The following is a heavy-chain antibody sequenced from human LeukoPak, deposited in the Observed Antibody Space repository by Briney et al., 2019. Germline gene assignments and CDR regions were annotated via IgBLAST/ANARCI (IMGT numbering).Heavy chain of an antibody. CDR3: ASHGSGSYFNFYVY. CDR2: IKEDGSEK. Sequence: GGSLRLSCAASGFTFSSYGMSWVRQAPGKGLEWVADIKEDGSEKYYADSVKGRFTISRDNAKNSLYLQMNSLRAEDTAVYYCASHGSGSYFNFYVYWGQGTLVTVSS. J-gene: IGHJ4*02. D-gene: IGHD3-10*01. V-gene: IGHV3-7*01. CDR1: GFTFSSYG.